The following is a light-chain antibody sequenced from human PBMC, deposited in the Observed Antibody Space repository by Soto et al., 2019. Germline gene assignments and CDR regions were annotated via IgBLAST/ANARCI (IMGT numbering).Light chain of an antibody. CDR1: SSDVGGYNY. CDR2: EVS. J-gene: IGLJ1*01. V-gene: IGLV2-14*01. Sequence: QSALTQPASVCGSPGQTITISCTGTSSDVGGYNYVSWYQQHPGKAPKLMIYEVSNRPSGVSNRFSGSKSGNTASLTISGLQAEDEADYYCSSYTSSSTYVFGTGTKLTV. CDR3: SSYTSSSTYV.